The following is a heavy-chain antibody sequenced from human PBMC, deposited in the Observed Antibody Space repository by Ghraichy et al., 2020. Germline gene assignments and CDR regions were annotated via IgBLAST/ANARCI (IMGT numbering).Heavy chain of an antibody. CDR3: ARSSAYGEDYFAY. J-gene: IGHJ4*02. CDR1: DGSINNYY. D-gene: IGHD4-17*01. V-gene: IGHV4-59*01. Sequence: SETLSLTCTVSDGSINNYYWSWIRKPPGRGLEWIGYIYYSGRTTYNPSLDSRVTISVDTSRTQVFLKLTSVTAADTAVYYCARSSAYGEDYFAYWGQGTLVTVSA. CDR2: IYYSGRT.